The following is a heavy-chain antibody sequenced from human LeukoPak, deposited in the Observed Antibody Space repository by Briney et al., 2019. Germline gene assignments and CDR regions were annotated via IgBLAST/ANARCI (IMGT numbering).Heavy chain of an antibody. J-gene: IGHJ4*02. CDR2: IYHSGST. CDR1: GVSISSSNW. D-gene: IGHD1-26*01. CDR3: ARVSSGATTVDY. V-gene: IGHV4-4*02. Sequence: PSETLSLTCAVSGVSISSSNWWSWVRQPPGKGLEWTGEIYHSGSTNYNPSLKSRVTISVDKSKNQFSLKLSSVTAADTAVYYCARVSSGATTVDYWGQGTLVTVSS.